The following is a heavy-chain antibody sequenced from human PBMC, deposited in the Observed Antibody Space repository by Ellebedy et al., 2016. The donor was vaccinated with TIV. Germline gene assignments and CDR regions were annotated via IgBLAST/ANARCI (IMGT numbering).Heavy chain of an antibody. V-gene: IGHV4-59*01. J-gene: IGHJ5*02. CDR3: ARDSSNSRWYL. CDR2: VHCSGGT. Sequence: SETLSLXXSVSGGSINSYYWSWIRQSPVKGLEWIGYVHCSGGTKYSPSLKSRVFISIDTSKNQFSLKLSSVTAADTAVYYCARDSSNSRWYLWGQGTLVTVSS. CDR1: GGSINSYY. D-gene: IGHD4-23*01.